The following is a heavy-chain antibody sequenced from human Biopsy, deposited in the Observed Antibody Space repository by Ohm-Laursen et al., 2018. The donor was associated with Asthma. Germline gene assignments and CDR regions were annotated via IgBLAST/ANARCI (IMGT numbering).Heavy chain of an antibody. CDR1: GLIVSRDH. CDR2: IYSGGTS. D-gene: IGHD2-2*01. Sequence: GSLRLSCSPSGLIVSRDHMFWLRQAPGEGLEWVSVIYSGGTSHTAVPVRGRFTISKDFSMNTLHLQMQSLRVEDTAVYYCARGGSSSWSHYYFDYWGQGTLVTVSS. J-gene: IGHJ4*02. CDR3: ARGGSSSWSHYYFDY. V-gene: IGHV3-53*01.